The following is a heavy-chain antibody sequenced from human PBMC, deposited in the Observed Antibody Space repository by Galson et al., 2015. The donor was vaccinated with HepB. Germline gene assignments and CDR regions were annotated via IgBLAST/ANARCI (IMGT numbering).Heavy chain of an antibody. J-gene: IGHJ4*02. CDR1: GFTFSSYS. D-gene: IGHD5-12*01. CDR3: ARDVKGRGHEFDY. CDR2: ISSSSSYK. Sequence: SLRLSCAASGFTFSSYSMNWVRQAPGKGLEWVSSISSSSSYKYYAYSVKGRFTISRDNAKNSLYLQMNSLRAEDTAVYYCARDVKGRGHEFDYWGQGTLVTVSS. V-gene: IGHV3-21*01.